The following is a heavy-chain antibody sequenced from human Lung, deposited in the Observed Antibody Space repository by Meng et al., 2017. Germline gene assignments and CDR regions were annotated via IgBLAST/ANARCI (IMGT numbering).Heavy chain of an antibody. CDR3: ATGAAAADH. CDR2: IKSNSDGGTT. J-gene: IGHJ4*02. CDR1: GFSFTDAW. Sequence: EGQLVGSGGVLVKPGVSLRLSCVASGFSFTDAWMSWVRQAPGKGLEWVGRIKSNSDGGTTDYAAPVKGRFTISRDDSKNMLYLQMNSLITEDTAVYFCATGAAAADHWGQGTLVTVSS. D-gene: IGHD6-13*01. V-gene: IGHV3-15*01.